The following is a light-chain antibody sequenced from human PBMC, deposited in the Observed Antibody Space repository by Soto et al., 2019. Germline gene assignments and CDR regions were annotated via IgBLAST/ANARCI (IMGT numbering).Light chain of an antibody. CDR3: QQYYSSPLT. CDR1: QSVFSSSNTKNC. J-gene: IGKJ2*01. V-gene: IGKV4-1*01. Sequence: DIVMTQSPDSLAVSLGERATINCKSSQSVFSSSNTKNCLAWYQQKPGQPPKLLFYWASTRKSGVPDRFSVSESGTDFTLTLSSLQADDVAVYYSQQYYSSPLTFGQGTKLEIK. CDR2: WAS.